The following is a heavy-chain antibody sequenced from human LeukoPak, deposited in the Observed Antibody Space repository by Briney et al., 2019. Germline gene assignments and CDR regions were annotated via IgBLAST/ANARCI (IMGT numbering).Heavy chain of an antibody. J-gene: IGHJ4*02. Sequence: SETLSLTCAVYGGSFSGYYWSWIRQPPGKGLEWIGEINHSGSTNYNPSLKSRVTISVDTSKNQFSLKLSSVTAADTAVYYCARAPLYTIFGVVMPFDYWGQGTLVTVSS. CDR2: INHSGST. D-gene: IGHD3-3*01. V-gene: IGHV4-34*01. CDR3: ARAPLYTIFGVVMPFDY. CDR1: GGSFSGYY.